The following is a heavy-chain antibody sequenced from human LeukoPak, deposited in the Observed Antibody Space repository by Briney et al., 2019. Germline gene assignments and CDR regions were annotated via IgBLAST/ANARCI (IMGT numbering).Heavy chain of an antibody. CDR2: TYINSSDT. CDR1: GSRFTVCS. J-gene: IGHJ4*02. D-gene: IGHD3-10*01. V-gene: IGHV1-2*02. CDR3: AREELGFRDT. Sequence: ASVTLSFKCTGSRFTVCSVHWKWLAQAPGMGREGCTYINSSDTTYDHRFQGRVTITRDTSISTTYLELSMLSCDDTAVYYCAREELGFRDTGGGGTLPSVSS.